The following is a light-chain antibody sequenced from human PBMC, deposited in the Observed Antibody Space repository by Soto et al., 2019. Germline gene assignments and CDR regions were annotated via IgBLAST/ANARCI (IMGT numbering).Light chain of an antibody. CDR1: QSVRSSH. Sequence: EIVLTQSPGTLSLSPVERATLSCRASQSVRSSHLAWYQQKPGQAPRLLIYGASTRATGIPARFSGSGSGTDFTLTISRLEPEDFAVYYCQQYGSSGKFGQGTKVDIK. CDR2: GAS. J-gene: IGKJ1*01. CDR3: QQYGSSGK. V-gene: IGKV3-20*01.